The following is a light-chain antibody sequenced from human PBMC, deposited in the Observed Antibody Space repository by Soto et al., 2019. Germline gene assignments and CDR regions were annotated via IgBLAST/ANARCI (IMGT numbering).Light chain of an antibody. CDR2: AAS. CDR3: QQYYSYPFT. Sequence: AIRLTQSPSSFSASTGDRVTITCRASQGISSYLAWYQQKPGKAPKLMIYAASTLQSGDPSRFSGSRSGTDFTLTISFLQSEDFATYYCQQYYSYPFTFGHGTKVYI. CDR1: QGISSY. V-gene: IGKV1-8*01. J-gene: IGKJ3*01.